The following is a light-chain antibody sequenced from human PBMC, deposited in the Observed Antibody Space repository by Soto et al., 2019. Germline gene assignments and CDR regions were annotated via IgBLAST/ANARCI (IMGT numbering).Light chain of an antibody. CDR1: QTVSSSS. CDR3: QQRSNWPWT. CDR2: GAS. Sequence: EIVLTQSPGTLSLSPGERATLSCRASQTVSSSSLAWYQQKPGQAPRLLIFGASTRATGIPARFSGSGSGTDFTLTISSLEPEDFAVYYCQQRSNWPWTFGQGTKVDIK. V-gene: IGKV3D-20*02. J-gene: IGKJ1*01.